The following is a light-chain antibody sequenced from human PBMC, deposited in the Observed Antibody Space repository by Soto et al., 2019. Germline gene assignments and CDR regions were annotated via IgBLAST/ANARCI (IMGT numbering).Light chain of an antibody. J-gene: IGLJ1*01. Sequence: QSALTQPASVSGSPGQSITIACTGISTDVENYNFVSWYQQHPGKVPKLMIYEDYKRPSGVSNRFSGSKSGNTASLTIYGIKDEDEADYSCCSHAGFKTPYVLATGNKVTV. CDR2: EDY. V-gene: IGLV2-23*01. CDR3: CSHAGFKTPYV. CDR1: STDVENYNF.